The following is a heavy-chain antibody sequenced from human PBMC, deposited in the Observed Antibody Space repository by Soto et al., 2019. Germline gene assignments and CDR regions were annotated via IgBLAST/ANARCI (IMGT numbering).Heavy chain of an antibody. Sequence: QLQLQESGPVLVKPSETLSLTCTGSGGSISSNIDYWGCIRQPPGKGREWLGNIHYSGSTYYDSSLKTRVTIAVDTYKNQFSLKLSSVTDADTAVYYCASQHYYDSSRYYVGYWGQGTLVTVSS. V-gene: IGHV4-39*01. J-gene: IGHJ4*02. CDR3: ASQHYYDSSRYYVGY. CDR2: IHYSGST. D-gene: IGHD3-22*01. CDR1: GGSISSNIDY.